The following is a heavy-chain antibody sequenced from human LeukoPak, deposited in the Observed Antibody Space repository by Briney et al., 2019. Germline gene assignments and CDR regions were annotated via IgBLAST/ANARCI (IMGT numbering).Heavy chain of an antibody. CDR1: GYTFTSYD. Sequence: ASVKVSCKASGYTFTSYDINWVRQATGQGLEWMGWMNPNSGNTGYAQKFQGRVTMTRNTSISTAYMELSSLRSEDTAVYYCARGMGDYNYYDSSGYLSFDYWGQGTLVTVSS. CDR2: MNPNSGNT. CDR3: ARGMGDYNYYDSSGYLSFDY. D-gene: IGHD3-22*01. V-gene: IGHV1-8*01. J-gene: IGHJ4*02.